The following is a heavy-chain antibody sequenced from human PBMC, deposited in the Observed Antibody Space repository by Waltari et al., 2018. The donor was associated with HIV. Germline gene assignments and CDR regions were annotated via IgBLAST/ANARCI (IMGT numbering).Heavy chain of an antibody. V-gene: IGHV1-46*01. J-gene: IGHJ6*02. CDR2: SNPRGGSI. Sequence: QVQLVQSGAEVKKPGASVKVSCKASGYTFTSYYMHWVRQAPGQGLEWMGISNPRGGSITYAQKFQGRVTMTRDTSTRTVYMEVSSLRSEDTAVYYCARGSHCSSTSCYPHYYYGMDVWGQGTTVTVS. CDR3: ARGSHCSSTSCYPHYYYGMDV. CDR1: GYTFTSYY. D-gene: IGHD2-2*01.